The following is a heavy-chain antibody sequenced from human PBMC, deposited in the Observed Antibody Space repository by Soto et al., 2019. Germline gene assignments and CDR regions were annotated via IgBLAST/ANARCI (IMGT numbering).Heavy chain of an antibody. CDR1: GYSISSGYY. CDR2: IYRGGST. Sequence: QVQLQESGPGLVRPSETLSLTCAVSGYSISSGYYWGWIRQPPGKGLEWIGSIYRGGSTSYNPSLKSRVTISVDTSKNQFSLSLTSVTAADTAVYYCARGRGYSYGPHGEVDYWGQGTLVTVSS. J-gene: IGHJ4*02. D-gene: IGHD5-18*01. CDR3: ARGRGYSYGPHGEVDY. V-gene: IGHV4-38-2*01.